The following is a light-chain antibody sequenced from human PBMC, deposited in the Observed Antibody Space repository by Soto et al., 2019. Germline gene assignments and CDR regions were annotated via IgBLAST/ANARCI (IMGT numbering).Light chain of an antibody. Sequence: DIQMTQSPSSLSASLGDRVTITCQASQGVSNYLDWYQQKPGKAPKLLVYDASNLQSGVPSRFSGSGSGTDFTFTISSLQPEDIATYYCQQYDKLPYTFGQGTKLEIK. J-gene: IGKJ2*01. V-gene: IGKV1-33*01. CDR1: QGVSNY. CDR2: DAS. CDR3: QQYDKLPYT.